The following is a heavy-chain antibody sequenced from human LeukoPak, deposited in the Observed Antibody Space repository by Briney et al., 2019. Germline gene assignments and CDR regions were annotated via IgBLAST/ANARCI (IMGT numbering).Heavy chain of an antibody. CDR1: GGSFSGYY. J-gene: IGHJ6*02. Sequence: SETLSLTCAVYGGSFSGYYWSWIRQPPGKGLEWIGSIYYSGSTYYNPSLKSRVTISVDTSKNQFSLKLSSVTAADTAVYYCARRIVGATYYSYGMDVWGQGTTVTVSS. V-gene: IGHV4-34*01. D-gene: IGHD1-26*01. CDR3: ARRIVGATYYSYGMDV. CDR2: IYYSGST.